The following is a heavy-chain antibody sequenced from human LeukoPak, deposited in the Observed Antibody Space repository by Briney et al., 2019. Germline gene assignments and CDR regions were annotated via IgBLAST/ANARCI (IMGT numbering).Heavy chain of an antibody. V-gene: IGHV3-53*01. J-gene: IGHJ4*02. D-gene: IGHD3-22*01. Sequence: GGSLRLSCAASGFIVSSHYMSWIRQAPGKGLEWVSVLHSDGTIHYVDSVKGRFTTSRDNSKNTLYLQMNGLRAEDTAVYYCATPERSDTSGYYYWGQGTLVTVSS. CDR2: LHSDGTI. CDR1: GFIVSSHY. CDR3: ATPERSDTSGYYY.